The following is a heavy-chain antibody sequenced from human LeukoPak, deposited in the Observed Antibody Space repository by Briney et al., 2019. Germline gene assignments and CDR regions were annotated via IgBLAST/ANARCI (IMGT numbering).Heavy chain of an antibody. Sequence: SETLSLTCTVSGGSISSGDYYWSWIRQPPGKGLEWIGRIYTSGSTNYNPSLKSRVTMSVDTSKNQFSLKLSSVTAADTAVYYCAREGTDFWSGYPLYWGQGTLVTVSS. CDR1: GGSISSGDYY. CDR2: IYTSGST. J-gene: IGHJ4*02. D-gene: IGHD3-3*01. V-gene: IGHV4-61*02. CDR3: AREGTDFWSGYPLY.